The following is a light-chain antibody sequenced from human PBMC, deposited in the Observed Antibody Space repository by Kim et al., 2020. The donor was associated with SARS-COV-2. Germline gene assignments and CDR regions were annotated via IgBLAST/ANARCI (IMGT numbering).Light chain of an antibody. Sequence: GQSVTISCSGSSSNIGSNYLYWYQQLPGTAPKLLIYRNNQRPSGVPGRFSGSKSGTSASLAISWLRSEDEADYYCAAWDDSLSGPVFGGGTQLTVL. CDR3: AAWDDSLSGPV. J-gene: IGLJ2*01. V-gene: IGLV1-47*01. CDR1: SSNIGSNY. CDR2: RNN.